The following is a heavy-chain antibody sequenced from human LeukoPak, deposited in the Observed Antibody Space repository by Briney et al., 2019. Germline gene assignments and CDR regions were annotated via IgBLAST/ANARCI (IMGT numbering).Heavy chain of an antibody. J-gene: IGHJ5*02. CDR3: ARGGFGLGVGGTKGLNWFDP. Sequence: ASVKVSCKASGYTFSSHYIHWVRQAPGQGLEWMARINPSGGSPSYAQKFQGRVTMTRDTATSTVYMELNSLRSEGTAIYYCARGGFGLGVGGTKGLNWFDPWGQGTLVTVSS. D-gene: IGHD1-26*01. CDR2: INPSGGSP. V-gene: IGHV1-46*01. CDR1: GYTFSSHY.